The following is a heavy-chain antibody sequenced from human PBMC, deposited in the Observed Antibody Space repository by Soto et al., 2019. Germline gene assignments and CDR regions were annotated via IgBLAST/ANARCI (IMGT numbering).Heavy chain of an antibody. CDR1: GGSFSGYY. CDR2: INHSGST. V-gene: IGHV4-34*01. Sequence: SETLSLTCAVYGGSFSGYYWSWIRQPPGKGLEWIGEINHSGSTNYNPSLKSRVTISVDTSKNQFSLKLSSVTAADTAVYYCARNIVVVPAAMWYFDYWGQGTLVTSPQ. J-gene: IGHJ4*02. CDR3: ARNIVVVPAAMWYFDY. D-gene: IGHD2-2*01.